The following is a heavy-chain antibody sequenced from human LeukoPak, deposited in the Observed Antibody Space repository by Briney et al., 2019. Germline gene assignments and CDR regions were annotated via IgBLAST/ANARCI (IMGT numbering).Heavy chain of an antibody. J-gene: IGHJ4*02. CDR2: ISAYNGNT. Sequence: ASVKVSCKASGYTFTSYGISWVRQAPGQGLEWMGWISAYNGNTNYAQKLQGRVTMATDTSTSTAYMELRSLRSDDTAVYYCARDRIVGATTDFDYWGQGTLVTVSS. CDR3: ARDRIVGATTDFDY. CDR1: GYTFTSYG. V-gene: IGHV1-18*01. D-gene: IGHD1-26*01.